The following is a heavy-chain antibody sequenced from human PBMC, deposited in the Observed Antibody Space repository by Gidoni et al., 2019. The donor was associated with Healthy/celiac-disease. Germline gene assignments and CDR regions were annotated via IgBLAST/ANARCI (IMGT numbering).Heavy chain of an antibody. D-gene: IGHD2-2*01. V-gene: IGHV3-74*01. CDR2: INSDGSST. CDR3: TRGGQLLLRPFDY. CDR1: GFPFSSYW. J-gene: IGHJ4*02. Sequence: EVQLVESGGGLVQPGGSLRLSCAASGFPFSSYWMHWVRQAPGKGLVWVSRINSDGSSTSYADSVKGRFTISRDNAKNTLYLQMNSLRAEDTAVYYCTRGGQLLLRPFDYWGQGTLVTVSS.